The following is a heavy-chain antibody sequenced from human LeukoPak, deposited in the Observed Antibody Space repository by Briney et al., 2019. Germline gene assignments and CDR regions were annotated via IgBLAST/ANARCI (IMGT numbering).Heavy chain of an antibody. D-gene: IGHD2-15*01. CDR2: INPSGGST. Sequence: GASVKVSCKASGYTFSRYYMHWVRQAPGEGLEWMGIINPSGGSTNYAQKFQGRVTMTRDTITSTIYMELSSLRSEDTAVYYCARDIYCSGGSCYPGGYFDYWGQGTQVTVSS. CDR1: GYTFSRYY. J-gene: IGHJ4*02. CDR3: ARDIYCSGGSCYPGGYFDY. V-gene: IGHV1-46*01.